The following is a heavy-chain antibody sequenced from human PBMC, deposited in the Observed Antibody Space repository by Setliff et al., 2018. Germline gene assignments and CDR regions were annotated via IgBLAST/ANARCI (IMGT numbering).Heavy chain of an antibody. J-gene: IGHJ4*02. CDR2: IWHDGTNK. V-gene: IGHV3-33*01. CDR3: ATLSKDLNY. Sequence: GGSLRLSCAASGLTLINNGFHWVRQAPGKGLEWVAIIWHDGTNKYYADSVKGRFDISRDSSKNTVYLQMNSLTAEDTAMYYCATLSKDLNYWGQGTLVTISS. CDR1: GLTLINNG. D-gene: IGHD3-3*01.